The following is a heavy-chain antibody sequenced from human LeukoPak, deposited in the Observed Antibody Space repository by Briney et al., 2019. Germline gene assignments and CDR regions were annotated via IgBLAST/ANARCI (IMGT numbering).Heavy chain of an antibody. J-gene: IGHJ4*02. CDR1: GGSFSGYY. CDR2: INHSGST. CDR3: ARRGDGIDY. Sequence: QSSETLSLTCAVYGGSFSGYYWSWIRQPPGKGLEWIGEINHSGSTNYNPSLKSRVTISVDTSKNQFSLKLSSVTAADTAVYYCARRGDGIDYWGQGTLVTVSS. D-gene: IGHD1-14*01. V-gene: IGHV4-34*01.